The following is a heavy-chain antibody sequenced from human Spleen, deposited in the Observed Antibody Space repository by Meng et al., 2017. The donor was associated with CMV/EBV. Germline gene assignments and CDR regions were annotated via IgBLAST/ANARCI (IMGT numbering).Heavy chain of an antibody. Sequence: SITIGDYYCSWIRQPPGKGLEWLGCIYYSGSTYSNASLKSRVTISVDTSKNQFSLKLSSVTAADTAMYYCARDHYYESSGYNWFDPWGQGTLVTVSS. CDR1: SITIGDYY. D-gene: IGHD3-22*01. CDR2: IYYSGST. V-gene: IGHV4-30-4*08. CDR3: ARDHYYESSGYNWFDP. J-gene: IGHJ5*02.